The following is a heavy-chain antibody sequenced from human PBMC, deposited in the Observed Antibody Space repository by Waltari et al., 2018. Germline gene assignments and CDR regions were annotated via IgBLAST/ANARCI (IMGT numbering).Heavy chain of an antibody. CDR2: IYYSGST. CDR3: ARVYYYDSSGYLPGAFDI. D-gene: IGHD3-22*01. CDR1: GGSLSSGGYY. Sequence: QVQLQESGPGLVKPSQTLSLTCTVSGGSLSSGGYYCSWIRQHPGQGLQWIGNIYYSGSTYYNPSLKSRVIISVDTSKNQFSLKLSSVTAADTAVYYCARVYYYDSSGYLPGAFDIWGQGTMVTVSS. V-gene: IGHV4-31*03. J-gene: IGHJ3*02.